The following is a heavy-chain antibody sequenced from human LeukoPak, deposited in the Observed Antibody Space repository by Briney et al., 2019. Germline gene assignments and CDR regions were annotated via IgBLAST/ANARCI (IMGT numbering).Heavy chain of an antibody. V-gene: IGHV1-46*01. CDR3: AREEGRAVAGTWDWFDP. J-gene: IGHJ5*02. CDR1: GYTFTSYY. CDR2: INPSGGST. Sequence: ASVKVSCKASGYTFTSYYMHWVRQAPGQGLEWMGIINPSGGSTSYAQKFQGRVTMTEDTSTDTAYMELSSLRSEDTAVYYCAREEGRAVAGTWDWFDPWGQGTLVTVSS. D-gene: IGHD6-19*01.